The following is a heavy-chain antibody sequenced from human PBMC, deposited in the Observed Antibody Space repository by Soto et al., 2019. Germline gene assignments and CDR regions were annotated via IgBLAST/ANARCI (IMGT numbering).Heavy chain of an antibody. CDR1: GYSISGGYY. CDR2: IYHTGNT. V-gene: IGHV4-38-2*01. J-gene: IGHJ4*02. CDR3: ASGSSSFKV. D-gene: IGHD6-6*01. Sequence: PSETLSLTCAVSGYSISGGYYGGWIRQPPGKGLEWIGSIYHTGNTYYSPSLESRVTISVDTSKSHFSLRLTSVTAADTAVYYCASGSSSFKVWGQGTLVTVSS.